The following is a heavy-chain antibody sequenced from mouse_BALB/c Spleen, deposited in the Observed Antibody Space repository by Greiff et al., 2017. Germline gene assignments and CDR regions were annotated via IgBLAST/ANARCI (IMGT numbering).Heavy chain of an antibody. D-gene: IGHD1-1*01. Sequence: EVKLVESGGDLVKPGGSLKLSCAASGFTFSSYGMSWVRQTPDKRLEWVATISSGGSYTYYPDSVKGRFTISRDNAKNTLYLQMSSLKSEDTAMYYCARHEYRDYYDYGGQGTTLTVSS. CDR2: ISSGGSYT. CDR3: ARHEYRDYYDY. V-gene: IGHV5-6*01. J-gene: IGHJ2*01. CDR1: GFTFSSYG.